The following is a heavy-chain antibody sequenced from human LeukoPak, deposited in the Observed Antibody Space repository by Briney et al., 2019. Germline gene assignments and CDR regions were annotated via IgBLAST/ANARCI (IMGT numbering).Heavy chain of an antibody. V-gene: IGHV3-30*18. CDR2: ISYDGSNK. Sequence: PGRSLRLSCAASGFTFSSYGMHWVRQAPGKGLEWVAVISYDGSNKYYADSVKGRFTISRDNSKNTLYLQMNSLRAEDTAVYYCAKNSPPGWFDPWGQGTLVTVSS. CDR3: AKNSPPGWFDP. J-gene: IGHJ5*02. CDR1: GFTFSSYG.